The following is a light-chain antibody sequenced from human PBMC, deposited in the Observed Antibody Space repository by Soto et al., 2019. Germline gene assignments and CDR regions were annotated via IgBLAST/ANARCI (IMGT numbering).Light chain of an antibody. J-gene: IGKJ5*01. CDR3: QKYSSVIT. CDR2: AAS. Sequence: DIQMTQSPSSLSASVGDRVTITCRASQGISNFLAWYQQKPGKVPKLLISAASTLESGVPSRFSGSGSGTDFTLTITSLQHEDAATYYCQKYSSVITFGQGTRLEIK. V-gene: IGKV1-27*01. CDR1: QGISNF.